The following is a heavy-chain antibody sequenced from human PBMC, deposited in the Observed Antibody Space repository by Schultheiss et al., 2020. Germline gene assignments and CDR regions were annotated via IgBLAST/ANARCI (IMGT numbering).Heavy chain of an antibody. CDR3: AKGSENYYSYYMDV. CDR1: GFTFSSYG. Sequence: GGSLRLSCAASGFTFSSYGMHWVRQAPGKGLEWFSFISGSGGSTYYADSVEGRFSISRDNSKNTLYLQMNSLRAEDTAVYYCAKGSENYYSYYMDVWGKGTTVTVSS. J-gene: IGHJ6*03. V-gene: IGHV3-23*01. CDR2: ISGSGGST.